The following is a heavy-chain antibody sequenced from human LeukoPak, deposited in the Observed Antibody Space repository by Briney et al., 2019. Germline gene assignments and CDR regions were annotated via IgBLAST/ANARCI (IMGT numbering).Heavy chain of an antibody. V-gene: IGHV1-18*01. CDR2: ISAYNGYT. J-gene: IGHJ6*02. CDR1: GYTFTSYG. CDR3: ARDCSSTSCYYYYYGMDV. D-gene: IGHD2-2*01. Sequence: ASVKVSCKASGYTFTSYGISWVRQAPGQGLEWMGWISAYNGYTNYAQKLQGRVTMTTDTSTSTAYMELRSLRSDDTAVYYCARDCSSTSCYYYYYGMDVWGQGTTVTVSS.